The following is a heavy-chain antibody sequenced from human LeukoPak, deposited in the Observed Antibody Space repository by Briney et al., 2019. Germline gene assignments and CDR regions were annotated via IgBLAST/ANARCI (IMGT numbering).Heavy chain of an antibody. J-gene: IGHJ3*02. CDR1: GFTFTTYA. V-gene: IGHV3-64D*09. Sequence: GGSLRLSCSASGFTFTTYARNWVRQAPGKGLEYVSTISTNGDSTFYAGSVQGRFTISRDNSKNTLYLQMSSLRAEDTAVYYCVKALGVAGIYDSFDMWGQGTMVTVSS. CDR2: ISTNGDST. D-gene: IGHD6-19*01. CDR3: VKALGVAGIYDSFDM.